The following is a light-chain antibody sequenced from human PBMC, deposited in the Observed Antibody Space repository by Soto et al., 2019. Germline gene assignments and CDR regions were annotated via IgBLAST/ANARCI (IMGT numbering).Light chain of an antibody. CDR1: QSVSSSY. Sequence: EIVLTQSPGTLSLSPGERATLSCRASQSVSSSYLAWYQQKPGQAPRLLIYGASSRATGIPDRVSGSGSGTDFTLTISRLEPEDFGVYYCQQYGSSPLTFGGGNKVEIK. CDR2: GAS. V-gene: IGKV3-20*01. CDR3: QQYGSSPLT. J-gene: IGKJ4*01.